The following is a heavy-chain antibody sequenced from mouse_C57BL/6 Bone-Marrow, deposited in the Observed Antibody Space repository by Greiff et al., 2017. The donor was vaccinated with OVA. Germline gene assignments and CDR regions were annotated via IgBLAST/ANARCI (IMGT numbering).Heavy chain of an antibody. V-gene: IGHV1-72*01. J-gene: IGHJ3*01. CDR3: AREGDSSATACFAY. CDR1: GYTFTSYW. Sequence: QVQLQQPGAELVKPGASVKLSCKASGYTFTSYWMNWVKQRPGRGLEWIGRIDPSSGGTKYNEKFKSKATLTVDKPSSTAYMQLSSLTSEDSEVYYCAREGDSSATACFAYWGQGTPVTVSA. CDR2: IDPSSGGT. D-gene: IGHD3-2*02.